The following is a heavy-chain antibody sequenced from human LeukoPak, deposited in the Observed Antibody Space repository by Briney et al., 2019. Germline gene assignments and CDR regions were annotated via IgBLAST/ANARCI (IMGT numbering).Heavy chain of an antibody. Sequence: ASVKVSCKASGFTFTSSAMQWVRQARGQRLEWTGWIVVGSGNTNYAQKFQERVTITRDMSTSTAYMELSSLRSEDTAVYYCARDPRDYDILTGYYTYYFDYWGQGTLVTVSS. CDR2: IVVGSGNT. CDR1: GFTFTSSA. J-gene: IGHJ4*02. V-gene: IGHV1-58*02. D-gene: IGHD3-9*01. CDR3: ARDPRDYDILTGYYTYYFDY.